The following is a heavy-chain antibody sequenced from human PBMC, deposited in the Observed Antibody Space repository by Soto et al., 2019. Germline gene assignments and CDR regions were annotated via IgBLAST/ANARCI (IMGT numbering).Heavy chain of an antibody. CDR1: GDSVSSNSAA. Sequence: SETLSLTCAISGDSVSSNSAAWNWLRQTPSRGLEWLGRTYYRSKWYNDYAVSVKSRITINPDTSKNQFSLQLNSVTPEDTAVYYCARDSIPGIAAAGDFDYWGQGTLVTSPQ. CDR3: ARDSIPGIAAAGDFDY. CDR2: TYYRSKWYN. D-gene: IGHD6-13*01. J-gene: IGHJ4*02. V-gene: IGHV6-1*01.